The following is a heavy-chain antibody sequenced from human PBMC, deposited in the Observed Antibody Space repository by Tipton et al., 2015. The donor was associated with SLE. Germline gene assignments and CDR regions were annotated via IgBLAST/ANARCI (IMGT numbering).Heavy chain of an antibody. CDR1: GYTFTGYY. CDR3: AGERYDYIWGSYRHDAFDI. CDR2: INPNSGGT. D-gene: IGHD3-16*02. Sequence: QLVQSGAEVKKPGASVKVSCKASGYTFTGYYMHWVRQAPGQGLEWMGWINPNSGGTNYAQKFQGRVTMTRDTSISTAYMELSRLRSDDTAVYYCAGERYDYIWGSYRHDAFDIWGQGTMVTVSS. J-gene: IGHJ3*02. V-gene: IGHV1-2*02.